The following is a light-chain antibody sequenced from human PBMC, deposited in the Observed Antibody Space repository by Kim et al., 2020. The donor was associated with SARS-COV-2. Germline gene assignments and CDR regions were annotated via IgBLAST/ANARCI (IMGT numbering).Light chain of an antibody. CDR3: CSYAGSSTSV. J-gene: IGLJ1*01. CDR1: SSDVGSYNL. CDR2: EVS. V-gene: IGLV2-23*02. Sequence: QSASVSGSPGQSITISCTGTSSDVGSYNLVSWYQQHPGKAPKLMIYEVSKRPSGVSNRFSGSKSGNTASLTISGLQAEDEADYYCCSYAGSSTSVFGTGTKVTVL.